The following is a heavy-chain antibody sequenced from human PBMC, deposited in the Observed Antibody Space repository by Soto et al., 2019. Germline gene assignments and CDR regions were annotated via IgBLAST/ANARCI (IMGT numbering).Heavy chain of an antibody. CDR2: INHSGST. D-gene: IGHD1-26*01. CDR1: GGSFSGYY. J-gene: IGHJ4*02. Sequence: SETLSLTCAVYGGSFSGYYWSWIRQPPGKGLEWIGEINHSGSTNYNPSLKSRVTISVDTSKNQFSLKLSSVTAADTAVYYCARARMGATRFDYWGQGTRVTVSS. V-gene: IGHV4-34*01. CDR3: ARARMGATRFDY.